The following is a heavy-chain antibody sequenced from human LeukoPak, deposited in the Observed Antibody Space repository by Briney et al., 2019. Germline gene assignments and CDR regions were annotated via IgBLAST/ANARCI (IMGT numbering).Heavy chain of an antibody. J-gene: IGHJ4*02. Sequence: GGSLRLSCTASGFPFSDYSMDWVRHAPGKGLEWISYIGIDSGNTKYADSVRGRFTVSADNAKNSLFLQMNSLRVEDTAVYYCARDHNYAFDNWGQGTLVSVSS. CDR3: ARDHNYAFDN. CDR2: IGIDSGNT. V-gene: IGHV3-48*04. D-gene: IGHD1-1*01. CDR1: GFPFSDYS.